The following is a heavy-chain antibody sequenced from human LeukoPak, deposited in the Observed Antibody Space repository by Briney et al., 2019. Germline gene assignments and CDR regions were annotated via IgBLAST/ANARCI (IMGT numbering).Heavy chain of an antibody. J-gene: IGHJ4*02. CDR2: IVVGSGNT. D-gene: IGHD3-10*01. CDR3: AARMVRGTFVDY. CDR1: GFTFTSSA. Sequence: ASVKVSCKASGFTFTSSAMQWVRQARGQRLEWIGWIVVGSGNTNYAQKFQERVTITRDMSTSTAYMELSSLRSEDTAVYYCAARMVRGTFVDYWGQGTLVTVSS. V-gene: IGHV1-58*02.